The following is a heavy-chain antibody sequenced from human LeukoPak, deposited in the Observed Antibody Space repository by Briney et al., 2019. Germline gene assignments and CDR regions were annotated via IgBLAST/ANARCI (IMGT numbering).Heavy chain of an antibody. Sequence: SETLSLTCTVSAGPINNYYWTWIRQPPGKGLEWIGFIYYTGSTNYNPSLKSRVTISLDTSKNQFSLRLSSVTAADTAVYYCARAGYSYGTGYYFDYWGQGTLVTVSS. CDR3: ARAGYSYGTGYYFDY. J-gene: IGHJ4*02. D-gene: IGHD5-18*01. CDR1: AGPINNYY. V-gene: IGHV4-59*01. CDR2: IYYTGST.